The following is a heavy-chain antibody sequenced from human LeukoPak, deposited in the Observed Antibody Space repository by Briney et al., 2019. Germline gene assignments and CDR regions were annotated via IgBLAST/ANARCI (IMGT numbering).Heavy chain of an antibody. CDR3: AKEGDTALVTGYFDL. J-gene: IGHJ2*01. D-gene: IGHD5-18*01. CDR2: IIPIFGTA. CDR1: GGTFGSYV. Sequence: ASVKVSCKASGGTFGSYVISWVRQAPGQGLEWMGGIIPIFGTAHYAQKFQGRLTTTADESTSTVYMEMSSLRSEDTAIYYCAKEGDTALVTGYFDLWGRGTLVTVSS. V-gene: IGHV1-69*13.